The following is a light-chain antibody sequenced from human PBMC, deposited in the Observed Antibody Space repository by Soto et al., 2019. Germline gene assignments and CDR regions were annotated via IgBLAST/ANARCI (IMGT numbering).Light chain of an antibody. J-gene: IGKJ5*01. CDR3: KQYSDLPMT. CDR1: QSVSSSY. Sequence: ELVLTQSPGTLSLSPGERATLSCRSSQSVSSSYLAWYQQKPGQAPRLLIYGASSRATGIPDRFSGSASGTDFTLTISRLEPEEFAVYFCKQYSDLPMTFGQGTRLEIK. CDR2: GAS. V-gene: IGKV3-20*01.